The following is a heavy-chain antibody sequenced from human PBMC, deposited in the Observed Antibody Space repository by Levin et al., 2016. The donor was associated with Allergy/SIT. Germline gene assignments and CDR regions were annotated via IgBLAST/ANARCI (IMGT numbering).Heavy chain of an antibody. CDR3: ARDYYYYMDV. Sequence: WIRQPPGKGLEWVSYISSSSSTIYYADSVKGRFTISRDNAKNSLYLQMNSLRAEDTAVYYCARDYYYYMDVWGKGTTVTVSS. J-gene: IGHJ6*03. CDR2: ISSSSSTI. V-gene: IGHV3-48*01.